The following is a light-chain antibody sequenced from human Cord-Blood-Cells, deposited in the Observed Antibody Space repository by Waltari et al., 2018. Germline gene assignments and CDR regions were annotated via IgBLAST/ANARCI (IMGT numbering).Light chain of an antibody. CDR3: CSYAGSYTFWV. Sequence: QSALTQPRSVSGSPGQSVTISCTGTSSDVGGYNYVSWYQQHPGKAPKLMIYDVSKRPSGVPDRFSGSKSGNTASLTISGLQAEDEADYYCCSYAGSYTFWVFGGGTK. J-gene: IGLJ3*02. CDR1: SSDVGGYNY. CDR2: DVS. V-gene: IGLV2-11*01.